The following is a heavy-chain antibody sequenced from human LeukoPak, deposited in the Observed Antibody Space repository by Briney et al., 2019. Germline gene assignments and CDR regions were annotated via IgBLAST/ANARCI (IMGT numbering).Heavy chain of an antibody. Sequence: PGGSLRLSCAASGFTFRSYSMNWVRQAPGKGLEWVSSINSDSNYIYYADSVQGRFTISRDNAKNSLYLQMNSLRAEDTAVYYCAVAYYYGSGDAFDIWGQGTKVTVSS. CDR1: GFTFRSYS. D-gene: IGHD3-10*01. CDR3: AVAYYYGSGDAFDI. V-gene: IGHV3-21*01. J-gene: IGHJ3*02. CDR2: INSDSNYI.